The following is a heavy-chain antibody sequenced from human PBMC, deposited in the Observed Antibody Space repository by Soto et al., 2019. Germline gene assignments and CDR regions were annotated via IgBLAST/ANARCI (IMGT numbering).Heavy chain of an antibody. J-gene: IGHJ5*02. D-gene: IGHD3-3*02. CDR1: GGTFSSYA. Sequence: QVQLVQSGAEVKKHGSSVKVSCKASGGTFSSYAITWVRQAPGQGLEWMGGIIPIFGTANYARKFQGRVTIPADESLTTAYMELSSLRSEDTAVYYCARDFPISSSDPWGQGTLVTVSS. CDR3: ARDFPISSSDP. CDR2: IIPIFGTA. V-gene: IGHV1-69*01.